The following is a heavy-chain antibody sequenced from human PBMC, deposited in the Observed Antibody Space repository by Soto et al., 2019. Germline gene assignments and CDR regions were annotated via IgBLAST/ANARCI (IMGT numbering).Heavy chain of an antibody. V-gene: IGHV6-1*01. Sequence: PSHTLSLTCAISGYSVSSNSAALNWIRQSPSRGLEWLGRTYYRSKWYNDYAVSVKSRITINPDTSKNQFSLQLNSVTPEDTAVYYCARGASIVVVPAAMYPWFDPWGQGTLVTVSS. CDR3: ARGASIVVVPAAMYPWFDP. CDR2: TYYRSKWYN. D-gene: IGHD2-2*01. J-gene: IGHJ5*02. CDR1: GYSVSSNSAA.